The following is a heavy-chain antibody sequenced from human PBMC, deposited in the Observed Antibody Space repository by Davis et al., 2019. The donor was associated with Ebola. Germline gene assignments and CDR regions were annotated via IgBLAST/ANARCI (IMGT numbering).Heavy chain of an antibody. CDR2: INHSGST. J-gene: IGHJ4*02. Sequence: GSLRLSCAVYGGSFSGYYWSWIRQPPGKGLEWIGEINHSGSTNYNPSLKSRVTISVDTSKNQFSLKLSSVTAADTAVYYCARGPPRVTGTTGAWDYWGQGTLVTVSS. V-gene: IGHV4-34*01. CDR3: ARGPPRVTGTTGAWDY. D-gene: IGHD1-20*01. CDR1: GGSFSGYY.